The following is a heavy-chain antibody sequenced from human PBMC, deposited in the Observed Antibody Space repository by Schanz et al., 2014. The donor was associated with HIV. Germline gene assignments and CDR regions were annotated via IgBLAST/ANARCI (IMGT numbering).Heavy chain of an antibody. J-gene: IGHJ4*02. Sequence: QMQLQESGPGLVKPSETLSLTCAVYGGSFSVYSWSWIRQPPGKGLQWIGEINHRGITNYNPSLESRVTISMDTSKNQFSLKLNSATAADTATYYCARGPWAGSGSYPLDYWGQGTLVTVSS. D-gene: IGHD3-10*01. CDR2: INHRGIT. CDR1: GGSFSVYS. CDR3: ARGPWAGSGSYPLDY. V-gene: IGHV4-34*01.